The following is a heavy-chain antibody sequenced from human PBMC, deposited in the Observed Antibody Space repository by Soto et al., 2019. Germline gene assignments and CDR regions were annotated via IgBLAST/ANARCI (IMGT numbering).Heavy chain of an antibody. V-gene: IGHV3-30-3*01. CDR1: GFTFSRYA. Sequence: RSFCAASGFTFSRYAIHCVRQAPGKGLEWVAVISYDGSNKYYADSVKGRFTISRDNSKNTLYLQMNSLRAEDTAVYYCPRDSPSWTIYYYYGMDVCGQRTTVTVSS. J-gene: IGHJ6*02. D-gene: IGHD2-2*01. CDR2: ISYDGSNK. CDR3: PRDSPSWTIYYYYGMDV.